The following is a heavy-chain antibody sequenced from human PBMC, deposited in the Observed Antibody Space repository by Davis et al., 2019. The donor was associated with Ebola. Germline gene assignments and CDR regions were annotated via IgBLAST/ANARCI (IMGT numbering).Heavy chain of an antibody. CDR1: GYTFIGYY. CDR2: IDPNSGDA. CDR3: ARDWAYYYDNNGDY. Sequence: ASVKVSCKASGYTFIGYYVHWVRQAPGQGLEWMGRIDPNSGDADYAQKFQGRVTMTRDTSITTAYMELSRLRSDDTAVYYCARDWAYYYDNNGDYWGQGTLVTVSS. J-gene: IGHJ4*02. D-gene: IGHD3-22*01. V-gene: IGHV1-2*06.